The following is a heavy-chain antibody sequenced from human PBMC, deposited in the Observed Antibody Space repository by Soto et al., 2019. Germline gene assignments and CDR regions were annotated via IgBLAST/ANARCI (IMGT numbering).Heavy chain of an antibody. CDR1: GYNFIGYY. CDR2: INPNGGDT. CDR3: AKDSPYSASYKEDGFDI. J-gene: IGHJ3*02. Sequence: ASVKVSCKASGYNFIGYYIHWVRQAPGQGLEWMGWINPNGGDTTYAQNFQGRVTMTRDTSINTAYLELNRLKSDDTAVYYCAKDSPYSASYKEDGFDIWGQGSLVTVSS. D-gene: IGHD1-26*01. V-gene: IGHV1-2*02.